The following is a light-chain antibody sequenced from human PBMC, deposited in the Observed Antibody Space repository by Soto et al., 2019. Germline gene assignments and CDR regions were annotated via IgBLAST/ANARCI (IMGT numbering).Light chain of an antibody. J-gene: IGKJ2*01. V-gene: IGKV3-15*01. CDR2: GAS. CDR3: KQGHNWPLT. CDR1: QSISSD. Sequence: EIGMTQSPATLSVSPGERATLSCRASQSISSDLAWYQQRPGQPPRLLIYGASTRATGVPDRFTGSGSGSDFTLTISGLQSEDFAVYYWKQGHNWPLTFGQGTRLEI.